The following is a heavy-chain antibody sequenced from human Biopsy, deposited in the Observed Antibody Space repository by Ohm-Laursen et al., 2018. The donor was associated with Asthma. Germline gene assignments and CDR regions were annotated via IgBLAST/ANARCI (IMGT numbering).Heavy chain of an antibody. D-gene: IGHD6-13*01. Sequence: SLRLSCSAPGFTFSSYWMHWVRQAPGKGLAWVSRINSDRSSTSYADSVKGRFTISRDNAKNTLYLEMNSLRAEDTAVYYCARGPAWQQLDNWGQGTLVTVSS. CDR3: ARGPAWQQLDN. J-gene: IGHJ4*02. CDR1: GFTFSSYW. V-gene: IGHV3-74*01. CDR2: INSDRSST.